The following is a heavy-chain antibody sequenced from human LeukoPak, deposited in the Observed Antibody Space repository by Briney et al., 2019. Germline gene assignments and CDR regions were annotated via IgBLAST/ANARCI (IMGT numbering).Heavy chain of an antibody. J-gene: IGHJ4*02. CDR3: AKDHYWSIDY. CDR2: IKGDGIST. Sequence: GGSLRLSCSASGFTFSYYSMNWVRHAPGQGLVWVSRIKGDGISTNYADSVKGRFTISRDIAKNTLYLQMNSLRAEDTGVYYCAKDHYWSIDYWGRGTLVTVSS. D-gene: IGHD3-3*01. V-gene: IGHV3-74*01. CDR1: GFTFSYYS.